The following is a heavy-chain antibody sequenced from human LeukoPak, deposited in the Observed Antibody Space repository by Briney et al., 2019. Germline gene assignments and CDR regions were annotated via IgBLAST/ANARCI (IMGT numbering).Heavy chain of an antibody. CDR2: ISGSGGNT. J-gene: IGHJ4*02. CDR3: AKGYNSSWYGGYFDY. V-gene: IGHV3-23*01. CDR1: GFTFSSYA. Sequence: AGGSLRLSCSASGFTFSSYAMPCVRQAPGKGLEWVSAISGSGGNTYYADSVKGRFTISRDNSKNTVYLQMNSLRAEDTAVYYCAKGYNSSWYGGYFDYWGQGTLVTVAS. D-gene: IGHD6-13*01.